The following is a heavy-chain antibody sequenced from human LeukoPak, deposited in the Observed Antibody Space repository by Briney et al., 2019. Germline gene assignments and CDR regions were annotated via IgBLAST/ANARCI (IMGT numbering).Heavy chain of an antibody. V-gene: IGHV4-59*01. D-gene: IGHD6-25*01. Sequence: SETLSLTCPVSGGSISSYYWSWIRQPPGKGLEWIGYIYYSGSTNYNPSLKSRVTISVDTSKNQFSLKLSSVTAADTAVYYCATSGRGYYYYGMDVWGQGTTVTVSS. CDR1: GGSISSYY. CDR3: ATSGRGYYYYGMDV. J-gene: IGHJ6*02. CDR2: IYYSGST.